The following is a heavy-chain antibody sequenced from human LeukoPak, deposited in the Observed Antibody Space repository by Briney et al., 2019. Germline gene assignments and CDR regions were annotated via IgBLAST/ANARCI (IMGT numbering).Heavy chain of an antibody. Sequence: QPGGSLRLSCAPSGCTFRSSALSWARQAPGKGLEWVSAISGSGGSTYYADSAKGRFTISRDNSKNTLYLQMNSLRAEDTAVYYCAKGQRITIFGVVDYFDYWGQGTLVTVSS. D-gene: IGHD3-3*01. CDR2: ISGSGGST. J-gene: IGHJ4*02. V-gene: IGHV3-23*01. CDR1: GCTFRSSA. CDR3: AKGQRITIFGVVDYFDY.